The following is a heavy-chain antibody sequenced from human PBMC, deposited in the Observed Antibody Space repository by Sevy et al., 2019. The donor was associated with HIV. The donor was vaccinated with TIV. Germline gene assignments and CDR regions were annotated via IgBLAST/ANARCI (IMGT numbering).Heavy chain of an antibody. D-gene: IGHD3-10*01. V-gene: IGHV3-72*01. CDR3: AVSLWFGELSDNDAFDI. CDR2: TRNKANSYTT. CDR1: GFTFSDHY. J-gene: IGHJ3*02. Sequence: GGSLRLSCAASGFTFSDHYMDWVRQAPGKGLEWVGSTRNKANSYTTEYAASVKGRFTISRDDSKNSLYLQMNSLKTEDTAVYYCAVSLWFGELSDNDAFDIWGQGTMVTVSS.